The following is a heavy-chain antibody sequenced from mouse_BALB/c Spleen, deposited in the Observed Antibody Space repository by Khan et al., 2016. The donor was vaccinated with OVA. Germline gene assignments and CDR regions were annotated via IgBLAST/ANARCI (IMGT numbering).Heavy chain of an antibody. V-gene: IGHV1-5*01. CDR3: TRWGYWFAY. CDR1: GYIFTSYW. Sequence: EVQLQQSGTVLARPGASVKMSCKASGYIFTSYWMHWVKQRPGQGLEWIGAIYPGDSDTNYNQNFKGKAKLTAVTSTSTAYMELSSLTNEDSAVYYCTRWGYWFAYWGQGTLVTVSA. CDR2: IYPGDSDT. D-gene: IGHD3-1*01. J-gene: IGHJ3*01.